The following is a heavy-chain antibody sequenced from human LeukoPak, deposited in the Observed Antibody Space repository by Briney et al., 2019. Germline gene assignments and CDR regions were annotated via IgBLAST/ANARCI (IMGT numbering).Heavy chain of an antibody. V-gene: IGHV3-7*03. CDR2: IKLDGSEK. CDR3: ARDQYDTWSRRGNFDS. CDR1: GIPFSSYA. Sequence: GGSLRLSCAASGIPFSSYAMSWVRQAPGKGLEWVANIKLDGSEKNYVDSVKGRFTISRDNTKNSLYLQMNSLRVEDTAVFYCARDQYDTWSRRGNFDSWGQGTLVIVSS. D-gene: IGHD3-3*01. J-gene: IGHJ4*02.